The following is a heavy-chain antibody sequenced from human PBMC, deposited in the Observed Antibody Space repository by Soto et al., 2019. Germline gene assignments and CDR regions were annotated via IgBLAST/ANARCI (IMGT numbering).Heavy chain of an antibody. CDR3: ARAGLELRDYYYYGMDV. Sequence: GGSLRLSCAAPGFTFSSYAMHWVRRAPGKGLEWVAVISYDGSNKYYADSVKGRFTISRDNSKNTLYLQMNSLRAEDTAVYYCARAGLELRDYYYYGMDVWGQGTTVTVSS. CDR1: GFTFSSYA. J-gene: IGHJ6*02. CDR2: ISYDGSNK. D-gene: IGHD1-7*01. V-gene: IGHV3-30-3*01.